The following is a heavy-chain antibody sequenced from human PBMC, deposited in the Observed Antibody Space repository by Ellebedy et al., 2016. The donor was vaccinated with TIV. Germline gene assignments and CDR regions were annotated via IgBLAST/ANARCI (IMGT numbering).Heavy chain of an antibody. D-gene: IGHD2-21*01. CDR1: GFTFENYR. Sequence: GESLKISCAASGFTFENYRMHWVRQAPGKGLEWVSVISWDGGRTYYADSVKGRFTISRDNSKNSLYLQMNSLRAEDTAVYYCARGGGCFGDSCYYADFWGQGTLVTVSS. CDR2: ISWDGGRT. CDR3: ARGGGCFGDSCYYADF. J-gene: IGHJ4*02. V-gene: IGHV3-43*01.